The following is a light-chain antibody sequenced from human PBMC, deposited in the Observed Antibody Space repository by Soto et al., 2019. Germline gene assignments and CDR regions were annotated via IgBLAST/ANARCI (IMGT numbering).Light chain of an antibody. Sequence: EIVLTQSPGTLSLSPGERVTLSCRASQSVSSYLAWFQQKPGQAPRLLIYDASTRATGIPVRFSGSGSGTEFTLTISSLQSEDFGVYYCQQNKDWPGTFGQGTKVDVK. V-gene: IGKV3-15*01. J-gene: IGKJ1*01. CDR1: QSVSSY. CDR3: QQNKDWPGT. CDR2: DAS.